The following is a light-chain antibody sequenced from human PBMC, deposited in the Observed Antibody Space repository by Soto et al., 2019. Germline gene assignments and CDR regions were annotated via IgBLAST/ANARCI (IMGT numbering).Light chain of an antibody. CDR1: QIVSSNY. CDR3: QQYGDYNSPRYS. Sequence: EIVLTQSPGTLSLSPGDRVTLSCRASQIVSSNYFAWYQQKPGQPPRLLIYATSSRATGIPDRFSGSGSGTDVTLTISRLEHEDFAMYYGQQYGDYNSPRYSFGQGTRLEI. V-gene: IGKV3-20*01. J-gene: IGKJ2*03. CDR2: ATS.